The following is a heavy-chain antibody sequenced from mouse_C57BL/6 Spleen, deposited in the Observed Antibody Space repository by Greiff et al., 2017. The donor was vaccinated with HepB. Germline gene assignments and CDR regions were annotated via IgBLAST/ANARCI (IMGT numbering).Heavy chain of an antibody. CDR2: INPNYGTT. CDR3: ARGGNYVSYYAMDY. Sequence: VHVKQSGPELVKPGASVKISCKASGYSFTDYNMNWVKQSNGKSLEWIGVINPNYGTTSYNQKFKGKATLTVDQSSSTAYMQLNSLTSEDSAVYYCARGGNYVSYYAMDYWGQGTSVTVSS. V-gene: IGHV1-39*01. J-gene: IGHJ4*01. D-gene: IGHD2-1*01. CDR1: GYSFTDYN.